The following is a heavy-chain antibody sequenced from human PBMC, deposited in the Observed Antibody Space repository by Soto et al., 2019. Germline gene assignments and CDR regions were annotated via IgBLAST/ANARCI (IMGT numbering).Heavy chain of an antibody. D-gene: IGHD2-15*01. J-gene: IGHJ3*02. CDR3: AKERGVVVAATQGLGAFDI. CDR2: ISGSGGST. Sequence: GGSLRLSCAASGFTFSSYAMSWVRQAPGKGLEWVSAISGSGGSTYYADSVKGRFTISRDNSKNTLYLQTNSLRAEDTAVYYCAKERGVVVAATQGLGAFDIWGQGTMVTVSS. CDR1: GFTFSSYA. V-gene: IGHV3-23*01.